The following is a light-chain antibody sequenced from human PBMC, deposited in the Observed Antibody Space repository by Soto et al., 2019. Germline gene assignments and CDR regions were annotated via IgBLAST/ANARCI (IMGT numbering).Light chain of an antibody. CDR1: QSVSSSY. Sequence: EIVLPKAPGTMSLSPGERATLSCRASQSVSSSYLAWYQQKPGQAPRLLIYGASSRATGIPDRFSGSGSGTDLTLTISRLEPEDFAVYFWQQYGSSPPLTSGQGTRLEIK. J-gene: IGKJ5*01. V-gene: IGKV3-20*01. CDR2: GAS. CDR3: QQYGSSPPLT.